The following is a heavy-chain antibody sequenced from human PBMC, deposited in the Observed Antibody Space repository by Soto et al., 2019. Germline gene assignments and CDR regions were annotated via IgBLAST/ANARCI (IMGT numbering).Heavy chain of an antibody. CDR1: GGSFSGYY. CDR2: INHSGST. D-gene: IGHD3-10*01. J-gene: IGHJ4*02. CDR3: AREPLSSGSVSYNYFDY. V-gene: IGHV4-34*01. Sequence: QVQLQQWGAGLLKPSETLSLTCAVYGGSFSGYYWRWLRQPPGPGLEWIGEINHSGSTNYNPSLKSRVTISVDPSKNQFSLKLSSVTAADTAVYYCAREPLSSGSVSYNYFDYWGQGTLVTVSS.